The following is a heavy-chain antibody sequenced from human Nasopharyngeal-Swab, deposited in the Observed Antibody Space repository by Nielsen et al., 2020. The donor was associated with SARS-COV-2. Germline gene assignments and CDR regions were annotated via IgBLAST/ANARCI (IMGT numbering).Heavy chain of an antibody. CDR1: GYTFTSYG. CDR2: ISAYNGNT. CDR3: ARDTGSGWSDWYFDL. Sequence: ASVMVSCKASGYTFTSYGISWVRQAPGQGLEWMGWISAYNGNTNYAQKLQGRVTMTTDTSTSTAYMELRSLRSDDTAVYYCARDTGSGWSDWYFDLWGRGTLVTVSS. J-gene: IGHJ2*01. D-gene: IGHD6-19*01. V-gene: IGHV1-18*04.